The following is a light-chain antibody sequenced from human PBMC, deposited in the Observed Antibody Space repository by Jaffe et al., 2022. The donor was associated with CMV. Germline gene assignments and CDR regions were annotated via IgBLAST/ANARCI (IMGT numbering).Light chain of an antibody. J-gene: IGLJ1*01. CDR3: TSYTSSSTWV. CDR1: SSDVGRYNR. Sequence: QSALTQPPSVSGSPGQSVTISCTGTSSDVGRYNRVSWYQQPPGTAPKLMIYEVSNRPSGVPDRFSGSKSGYTASLTISGLRTEDEADYYCTSYTSSSTWVFGTGTKVTVL. CDR2: EVS. V-gene: IGLV2-18*02.